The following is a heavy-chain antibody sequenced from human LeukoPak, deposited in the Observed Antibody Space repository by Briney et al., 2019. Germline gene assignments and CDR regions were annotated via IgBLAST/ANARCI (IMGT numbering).Heavy chain of an antibody. CDR1: GFSLSTSGMC. D-gene: IGHD1-1*01. J-gene: IGHJ4*02. CDR2: IDWDDDK. Sequence: SGPALVKPTQTLTLTCTFSGFSLSTSGMCVSWIHQPPGKALEWLARIDWDDDKYYSTSLKTRLTISKDTSKNQVVLTMTNMDPVDTATCYCARIEVATRAHFDYWGQGTLVTVSS. CDR3: ARIEVATRAHFDY. V-gene: IGHV2-70*11.